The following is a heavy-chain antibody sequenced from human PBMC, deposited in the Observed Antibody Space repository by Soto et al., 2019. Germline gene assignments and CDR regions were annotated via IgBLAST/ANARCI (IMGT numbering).Heavy chain of an antibody. CDR3: ARDRVAARPGGYYYYGMDV. CDR1: GGSISSGDYY. CDR2: IYYSGST. D-gene: IGHD6-6*01. Sequence: PSETLSLTCTVSGGSISSGDYYWSWIRQPPGKGLEWTGYIYYSGSTYYNPSLKSRVTISVDTSKNQFSLKLSSVTAADTAVYYCARDRVAARPGGYYYYGMDVWGQGTTVTVSS. V-gene: IGHV4-30-4*01. J-gene: IGHJ6*02.